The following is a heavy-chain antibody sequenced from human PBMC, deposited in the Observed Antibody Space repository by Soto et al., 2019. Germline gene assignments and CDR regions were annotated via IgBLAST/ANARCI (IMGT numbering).Heavy chain of an antibody. V-gene: IGHV3-11*01. Sequence: QVQLVESGGGLVKPGGSLRLSCAASGFTFSDYYMSWIRQAPGQGLEWVSHISPSGNTRYYADSVKGRFTISRDNVKNSVFLQRNSLRAEDTAVYYCARERPAVTGTGFDYWCQGALVTVSS. CDR3: ARERPAVTGTGFDY. J-gene: IGHJ4*02. CDR2: ISPSGNTR. D-gene: IGHD6-19*01. CDR1: GFTFSDYY.